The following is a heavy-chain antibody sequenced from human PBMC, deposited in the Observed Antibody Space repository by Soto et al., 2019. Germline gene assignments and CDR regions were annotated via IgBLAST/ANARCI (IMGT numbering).Heavy chain of an antibody. D-gene: IGHD5-18*01. CDR2: IYYSGST. Sequence: QVQLQESGPGLVKPSQTLSLTCTVSGGSISSGGYYWSWIRQHPGKGLEWIGYIYYSGSTYYNPSLKSRVTRSVDTSKNQFSRKLSSVTAADTAGYYCARSGYSYGPNPLRYWGQGTLVTVSS. CDR1: GGSISSGGYY. CDR3: ARSGYSYGPNPLRY. V-gene: IGHV4-31*03. J-gene: IGHJ4*02.